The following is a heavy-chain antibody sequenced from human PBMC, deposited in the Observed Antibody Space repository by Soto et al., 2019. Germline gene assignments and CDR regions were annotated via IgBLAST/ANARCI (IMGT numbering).Heavy chain of an antibody. V-gene: IGHV1-69*02. CDR1: GGTFSSYT. D-gene: IGHD5-12*01. J-gene: IGHJ4*02. CDR3: ARFAVERWLQLGFDY. CDR2: IIPILGIA. Sequence: QVQLVQSGAEVKKPGSSVKVSCKASGGTFSSYTISWVRQAPGQGLEWMGRIIPILGIANYAQKFQGRVTITADKSMSTAYMELSSLRSEDTAVYYCARFAVERWLQLGFDYWGQGTLVTVSS.